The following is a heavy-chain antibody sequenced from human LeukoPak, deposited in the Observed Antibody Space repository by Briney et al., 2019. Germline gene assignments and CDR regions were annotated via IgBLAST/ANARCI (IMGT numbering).Heavy chain of an antibody. CDR2: INHSGST. V-gene: IGHV4-34*01. Sequence: SETLSLTCAVYGGSFSGYYWSWIRQPPGKGLEWSGEINHSGSTNYNPSLKSRVTISVDTSKNQFSLKPSSVTAADTAVYYCASVTGYSSSWQGFDYWGQGTLVTVSS. CDR1: GGSFSGYY. J-gene: IGHJ4*02. D-gene: IGHD6-13*01. CDR3: ASVTGYSSSWQGFDY.